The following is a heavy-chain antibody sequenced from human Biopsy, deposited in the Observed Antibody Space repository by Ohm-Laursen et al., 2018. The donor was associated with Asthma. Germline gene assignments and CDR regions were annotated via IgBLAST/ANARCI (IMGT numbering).Heavy chain of an antibody. J-gene: IGHJ4*02. CDR2: INSDGSSL. CDR1: GFTFCNYA. CDR3: AVLGRITNAY. V-gene: IGHV3-74*01. Sequence: SLRLSCAASGFTFCNYAMSWVRQAPGKGLVWVARINSDGSSLSYADSVKGRFTVSRDNAKNTLYLQMNSLRGEDTAVYYCAVLGRITNAYWGQGTLVTVSS. D-gene: IGHD1-20*01.